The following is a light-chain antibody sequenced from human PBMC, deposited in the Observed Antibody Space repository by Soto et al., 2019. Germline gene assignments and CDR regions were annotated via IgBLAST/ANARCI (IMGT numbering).Light chain of an antibody. Sequence: EIVLTQPPGTLSLSPGERATLSCRASQSVSSSYLAWYQQKPGQAPRLLIYGASSRATGIPDRFSGSGSGTDFTLTISRLEPEDFAVYYCQQYGSSQWTFGQGTKVDIK. CDR1: QSVSSSY. V-gene: IGKV3-20*01. CDR3: QQYGSSQWT. CDR2: GAS. J-gene: IGKJ1*01.